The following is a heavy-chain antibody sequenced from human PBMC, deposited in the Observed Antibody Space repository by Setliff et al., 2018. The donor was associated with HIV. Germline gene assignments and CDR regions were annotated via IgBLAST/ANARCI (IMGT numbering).Heavy chain of an antibody. Sequence: PSETLSLTCTVSGGSISSGGYYWDWLRQPPGKGLEWIGNIHYSRGSSYNASLKSRVTISLDTSKNHFSLKLSSVAAADTAVYYCARGLSFYDPGGFDYWGQGTLVTVSS. D-gene: IGHD3-22*01. CDR3: ARGLSFYDPGGFDY. V-gene: IGHV4-39*02. J-gene: IGHJ4*02. CDR2: IHYSRGS. CDR1: GGSISSGGYY.